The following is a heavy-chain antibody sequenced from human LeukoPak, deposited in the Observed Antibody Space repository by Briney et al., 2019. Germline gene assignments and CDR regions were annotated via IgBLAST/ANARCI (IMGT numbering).Heavy chain of an antibody. D-gene: IGHD3-10*01. J-gene: IGHJ5*02. V-gene: IGHV3-23*01. CDR3: ARVNYGSLQGWFDP. CDR2: LRGSDNS. CDR1: GFTFNSYG. Sequence: GGSLRLSCAASGFTFNSYGMSWVRQAPGKGLEWVSGLRGSDNSYYADSVKGRFTISRDNSKNTLYLQMNSLRAEDTAVYYCARVNYGSLQGWFDPWGQGTLVTVSS.